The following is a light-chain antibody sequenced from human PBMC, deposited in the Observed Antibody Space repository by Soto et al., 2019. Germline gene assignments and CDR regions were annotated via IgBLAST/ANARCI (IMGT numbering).Light chain of an antibody. Sequence: QSALTQPASVSGSPGQSITISCTGTSTDVGSHNLVSWYQQHPGKAPKLMIYEGIKRPSGVSNRFSGSKSGNTASLTISGLQAEDEAGYYCCSYGGGSGVVFGGGTKPTVL. CDR3: CSYGGGSGVV. J-gene: IGLJ2*01. CDR2: EGI. V-gene: IGLV2-23*01. CDR1: STDVGSHNL.